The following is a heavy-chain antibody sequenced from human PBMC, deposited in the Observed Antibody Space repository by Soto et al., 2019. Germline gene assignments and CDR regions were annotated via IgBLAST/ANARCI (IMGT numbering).Heavy chain of an antibody. J-gene: IGHJ5*02. CDR3: ARGQGPYGSGSRGGVDP. D-gene: IGHD3-10*01. CDR2: IIPIFGTA. CDR1: GGTFSSYA. V-gene: IGHV1-69*01. Sequence: QVQLVQSGAEVQQPGSSVKVSCKASGGTFSSYAISWVRQAPGQGLEWMGGIIPIFGTANYAQKLQGRVTITADESTSTAYMELSSLSSEDTAVYYCARGQGPYGSGSRGGVDPWGQGTLVTVSS.